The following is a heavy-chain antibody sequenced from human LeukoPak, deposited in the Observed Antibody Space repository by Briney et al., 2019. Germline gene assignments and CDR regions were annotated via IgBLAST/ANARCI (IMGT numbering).Heavy chain of an antibody. CDR1: GFTFSSYS. D-gene: IGHD2-2*01. J-gene: IGHJ5*02. V-gene: IGHV3-48*02. Sequence: GGSPRLSCAASGFTFSSYSMNWVRQAPGKGLEWVSYISSSSSTIYYADSVKGRFTISRDNAKNSLYLQMNSLRDEDTAVYYCARGPEVLSAAMFCWFDPWGQGTLVTVSS. CDR3: ARGPEVLSAAMFCWFDP. CDR2: ISSSSSTI.